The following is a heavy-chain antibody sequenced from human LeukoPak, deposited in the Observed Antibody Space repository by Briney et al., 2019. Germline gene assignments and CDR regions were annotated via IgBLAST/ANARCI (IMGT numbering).Heavy chain of an antibody. Sequence: GGSLRLSCAASGFAFSSYDMHWVRHATGKGLEWVSAIGTAGDTYYPGSVKGRFTISRENAKNSLYLQMNSLRAGDTAVYYCARAYRGYYGSGSYYNDAFDIWGQGTMVTVSS. CDR2: IGTAGDT. J-gene: IGHJ3*02. V-gene: IGHV3-13*04. CDR1: GFAFSSYD. CDR3: ARAYRGYYGSGSYYNDAFDI. D-gene: IGHD3-10*01.